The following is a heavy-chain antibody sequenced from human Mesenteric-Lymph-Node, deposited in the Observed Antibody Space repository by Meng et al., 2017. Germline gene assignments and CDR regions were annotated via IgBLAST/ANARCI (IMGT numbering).Heavy chain of an antibody. J-gene: IGHJ6*02. D-gene: IGHD4-17*01. CDR2: MNPNSGNT. Sequence: ASVKVSCKASGYTFTSYDINWVRQATGQGLESMGWMNPNSGNTGYAQKFQGRVTITRNTSISTAYMELSSLRSEDTAVYYCARDKAYGDYGGYYYYYYGMDVWGQGTTVTVSS. V-gene: IGHV1-8*03. CDR1: GYTFTSYD. CDR3: ARDKAYGDYGGYYYYYYGMDV.